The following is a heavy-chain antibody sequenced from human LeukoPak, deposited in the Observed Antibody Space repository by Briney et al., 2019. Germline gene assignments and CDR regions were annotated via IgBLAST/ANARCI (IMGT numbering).Heavy chain of an antibody. D-gene: IGHD5-24*01. CDR2: IIPIFGIA. V-gene: IGHV1-69*10. CDR1: GGTFSSYA. J-gene: IGHJ6*02. Sequence: SVKVSCKAPGGTFSSYAISWVRQAPGQGLEWMGGIIPIFGIANYAQEFQGRVTITADKSTSTAYMELSSLRSEDTAVYYCARRRWLQSRPSDYGMDVWGQGTTVTVSS. CDR3: ARRRWLQSRPSDYGMDV.